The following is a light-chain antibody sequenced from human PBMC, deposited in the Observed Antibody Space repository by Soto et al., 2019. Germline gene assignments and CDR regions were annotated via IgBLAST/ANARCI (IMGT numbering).Light chain of an antibody. Sequence: EIVLTQSPATLSLSPGERGTLSCRASQSVSSYLAWYQQKPGQAPRLLIYDASNRATGVPARFSGSGSGTDFTLTISSLEPADFAVYYCQQRSNWRGTFGQGTKVE. J-gene: IGKJ1*01. CDR3: QQRSNWRGT. CDR2: DAS. CDR1: QSVSSY. V-gene: IGKV3-11*01.